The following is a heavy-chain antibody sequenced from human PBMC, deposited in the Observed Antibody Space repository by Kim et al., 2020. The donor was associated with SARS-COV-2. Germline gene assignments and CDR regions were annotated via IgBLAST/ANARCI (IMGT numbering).Heavy chain of an antibody. CDR1: GFTSGDYA. CDR2: IRSKAYGGTT. V-gene: IGHV3-49*03. D-gene: IGHD5-12*01. Sequence: GGSLRLSCTASGFTSGDYAMSWFRQAPGKGLEWVGFIRSKAYGGTTEYAASVKGRFTISRDDSKSIAYLQMNSLKTEDTAVYYCTRGGERWLQLIDFDYWGQGTLVTVSS. J-gene: IGHJ4*02. CDR3: TRGGERWLQLIDFDY.